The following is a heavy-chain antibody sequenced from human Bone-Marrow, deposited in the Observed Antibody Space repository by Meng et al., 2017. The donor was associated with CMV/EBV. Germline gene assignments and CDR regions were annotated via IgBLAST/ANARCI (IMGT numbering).Heavy chain of an antibody. D-gene: IGHD3-3*01. CDR2: IYYSGSI. V-gene: IGHV4-39*01. Sequence: SETLSLTCTVFGGSISSSSYYWGWIRQPPGKGLEWIGSIYYSGSIYYNPSLKRRVTISVDTSKNQFSLKLSSVTAADTAVYYCASPYYDLWGGYDSYWYVDLWARGTLVTVSS. J-gene: IGHJ2*01. CDR1: GGSISSSSYY. CDR3: ASPYYDLWGGYDSYWYVDL.